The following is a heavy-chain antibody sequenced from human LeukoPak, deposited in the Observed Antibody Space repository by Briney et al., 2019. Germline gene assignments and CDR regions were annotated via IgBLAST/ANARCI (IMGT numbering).Heavy chain of an antibody. CDR2: IHPNSGGT. D-gene: IGHD5-12*01. J-gene: IGHJ4*02. CDR1: GYTFISYG. Sequence: GASVKVSCKASGYTFISYGISWVRQAPGQGLEWMGWIHPNSGGTHYAQKFQGRVTMTRDTSITTAYMELTRLRSDDTAVYYCARDMGGYSGYDYDYWGQGTLVTASS. V-gene: IGHV1-2*02. CDR3: ARDMGGYSGYDYDY.